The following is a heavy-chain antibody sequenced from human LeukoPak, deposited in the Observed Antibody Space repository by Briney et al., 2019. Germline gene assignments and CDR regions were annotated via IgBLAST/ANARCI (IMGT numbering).Heavy chain of an antibody. CDR1: GGSIRSYY. CDR2: IYYSGST. J-gene: IGHJ6*03. V-gene: IGHV4-59*12. CDR3: ARARGYIPHYYCYYMDV. D-gene: IGHD3-22*01. Sequence: SSETLSLTCTVSGGSIRSYYWSWIRQPPGKGLEWIGYIYYSGSTNYNPSLKSRVTISVDTSKNQFSLKLSSVTAADTAVYYCARARGYIPHYYCYYMDVWGKGTTVTVSS.